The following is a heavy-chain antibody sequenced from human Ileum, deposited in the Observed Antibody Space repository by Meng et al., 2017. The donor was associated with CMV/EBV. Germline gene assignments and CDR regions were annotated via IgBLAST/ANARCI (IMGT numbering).Heavy chain of an antibody. CDR3: VRGTLSHPGVDY. J-gene: IGHJ4*02. CDR1: GFTFSDYW. Sequence: EVQLVESGGGLFQPGGSLVLSCVASGFTFSDYWIHWVRQASGKGLVWVSRIDPDDNPSTNADIVKGRFTISRDNAKNTVYLQMNSLTAEDTAVYYCVRGTLSHPGVDYWGRGTLVTVSS. V-gene: IGHV3-74*03. CDR2: IDPDDNPS.